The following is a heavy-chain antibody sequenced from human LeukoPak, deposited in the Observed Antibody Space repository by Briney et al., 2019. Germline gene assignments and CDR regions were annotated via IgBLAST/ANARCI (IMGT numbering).Heavy chain of an antibody. J-gene: IGHJ4*02. CDR2: ISGSGGST. D-gene: IGHD1-26*01. Sequence: GGSLSLSCAASGFTFSSYAMSWVRQAPGKGLEWVSAISGSGGSTYYADSVEGRFTISRDNSKNTLYLQMNSLRAEDTAVYYCAIPTPRYGGCVGDWGQGTLVTVSS. CDR3: AIPTPRYGGCVGD. CDR1: GFTFSSYA. V-gene: IGHV3-23*01.